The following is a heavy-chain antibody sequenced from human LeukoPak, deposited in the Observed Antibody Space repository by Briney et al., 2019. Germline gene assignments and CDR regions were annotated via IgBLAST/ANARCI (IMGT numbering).Heavy chain of an antibody. CDR1: GFTFSSYG. CDR3: ARRHPQQLVPDFDY. CDR2: ISYDGSNK. Sequence: GGSLRLSCAASGFTFSSYGMHWVRQAPGKGLEWVAVISYDGSNKYYADSVKGRFTISRDNSKNTLYLQMNSLRAEDTAVYYCARRHPQQLVPDFDYWGQGTLVTVSS. D-gene: IGHD6-13*01. V-gene: IGHV3-30*03. J-gene: IGHJ4*02.